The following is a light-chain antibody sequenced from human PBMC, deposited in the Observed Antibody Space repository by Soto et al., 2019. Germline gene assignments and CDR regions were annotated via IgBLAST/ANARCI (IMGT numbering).Light chain of an antibody. V-gene: IGLV2-14*01. CDR1: SSDFGDDKY. Sequence: QSALTQPASVSGSPGQSITMSCTGSSSDFGDDKYVTWYQQQPGKGPTLLIYGVSKRPSGVSNRFSGSKSGNTALLSISGLQVENEADYICGPVTTNITSVCGGGIK. CDR3: GPVTTNITSV. J-gene: IGLJ3*02. CDR2: GVS.